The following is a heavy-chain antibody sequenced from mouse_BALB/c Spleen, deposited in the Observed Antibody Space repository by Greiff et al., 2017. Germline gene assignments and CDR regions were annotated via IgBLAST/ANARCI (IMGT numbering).Heavy chain of an antibody. J-gene: IGHJ2*01. CDR3: ARPYGNYKDYFDY. D-gene: IGHD2-1*01. Sequence: EVQGVESGGGLVKPGGSLKLSCAASGFAFSSYDMSWVRQTPEKRLEWVAYISSGSSTIYYADTVKGRFTISRDNPKNTLFLQMTSLRSEDTAMYYCARPYGNYKDYFDYWGQGTTLTVSS. V-gene: IGHV5-12-1*01. CDR1: GFAFSSYD. CDR2: ISSGSSTI.